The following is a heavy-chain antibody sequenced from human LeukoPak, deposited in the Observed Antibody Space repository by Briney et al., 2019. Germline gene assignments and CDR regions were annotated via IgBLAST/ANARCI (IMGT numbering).Heavy chain of an antibody. D-gene: IGHD3-22*01. Sequence: GSSVKVSCKASGGTFSSYAISWVRQAPGQGLEWMGRIIPILGIANYAQKFQGRVTITTDESTSTAYMELSSLRSEDTAVYYCARDLSARIMIVERSDAFDIWGQGTMVTVSS. CDR1: GGTFSSYA. CDR2: IIPILGIA. J-gene: IGHJ3*02. CDR3: ARDLSARIMIVERSDAFDI. V-gene: IGHV1-69*04.